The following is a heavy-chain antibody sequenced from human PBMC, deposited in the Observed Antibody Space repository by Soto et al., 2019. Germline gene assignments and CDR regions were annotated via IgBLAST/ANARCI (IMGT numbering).Heavy chain of an antibody. CDR3: ARGTGGRLFDY. J-gene: IGHJ4*02. Sequence: GGSLRLACAASGFTFSSYGMHWVRQAPGKGLEWVAVIWYDGSNKYYADSVKGRFTISRDNSKNTLYLQMNSLRAEDTAVYYCARGTGGRLFDYWGQGTLVTVSS. V-gene: IGHV3-33*01. CDR2: IWYDGSNK. D-gene: IGHD2-15*01. CDR1: GFTFSSYG.